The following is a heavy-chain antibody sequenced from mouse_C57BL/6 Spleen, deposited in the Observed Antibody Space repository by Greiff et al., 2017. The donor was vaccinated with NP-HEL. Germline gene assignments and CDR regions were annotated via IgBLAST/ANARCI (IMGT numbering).Heavy chain of an antibody. J-gene: IGHJ4*01. V-gene: IGHV1-76*01. CDR3: ARSLDAMDY. CDR2: IYPGSGNT. Sequence: QVQLKQSGAELVRPGASVKLSCKASGYTFTDYYINWVKQRPGQGLEWIARIYPGSGNTYYNEKFKGKATLTAEKSSSTAYMQRSSLPSGDSAVYFCARSLDAMDYWGQGTSVTVSS. CDR1: GYTFTDYY.